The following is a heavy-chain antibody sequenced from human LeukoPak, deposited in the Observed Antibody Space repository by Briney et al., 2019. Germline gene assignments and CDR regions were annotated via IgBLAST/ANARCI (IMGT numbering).Heavy chain of an antibody. D-gene: IGHD6-25*01. Sequence: GGSLRLSCAASGFTFSSYWMSWDRQAPGKGLEWVANIKQDGSEKYYVDSVKGRFTISRDNAKNSLYLQMNSLRAEDTAVYYCARNLASGAFDIWGQGTMVTVSS. CDR3: ARNLASGAFDI. V-gene: IGHV3-7*01. J-gene: IGHJ3*02. CDR2: IKQDGSEK. CDR1: GFTFSSYW.